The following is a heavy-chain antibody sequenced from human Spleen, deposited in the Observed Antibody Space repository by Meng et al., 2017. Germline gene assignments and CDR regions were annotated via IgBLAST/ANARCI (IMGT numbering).Heavy chain of an antibody. D-gene: IGHD6-19*01. CDR3: ARVSKQWLVDYYYGMDV. CDR2: IIPILGIA. V-gene: IGHV1-69*02. J-gene: IGHJ6*02. Sequence: SVKVSCKASGGTFSSYTISWVRQAPGQGLEWMGRIIPILGIANYAQKFQGRVTITADKSTSTAYMELSSLRSDDTAVYYCARVSKQWLVDYYYGMDVWGQGTMVTVSS. CDR1: GGTFSSYT.